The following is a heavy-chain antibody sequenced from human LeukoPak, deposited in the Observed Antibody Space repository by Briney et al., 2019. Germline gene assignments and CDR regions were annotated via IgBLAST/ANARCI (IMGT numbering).Heavy chain of an antibody. CDR1: GDSLNSYY. CDR3: AGRAARFFDY. D-gene: IGHD6-25*01. CDR2: IFYSGSS. Sequence: SETLSLTCTVSGDSLNSYYWSWIRQPPGEGLQWIGYIFYSGSSNYNASLRSRVAMSVDTSKNRFSLKLTSVTAADTAVYYCAGRAARFFDYWGQGILVTVSS. V-gene: IGHV4-59*01. J-gene: IGHJ4*02.